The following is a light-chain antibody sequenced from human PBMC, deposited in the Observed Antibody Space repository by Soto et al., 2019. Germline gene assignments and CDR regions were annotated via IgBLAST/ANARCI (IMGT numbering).Light chain of an antibody. CDR3: QHYNSYSEA. CDR2: DAS. CDR1: QSVSTR. J-gene: IGKJ1*01. V-gene: IGKV1-5*01. Sequence: DIPLTQSHSSLSAAVGDGLYIXCRASQSVSTRLAWYQQKPGKAPKVLIYDASSWAGGVPSRFTGSGSGTEFTLTISSLQPDDFATYYCQHYNSYSEAFGQGTKVDI.